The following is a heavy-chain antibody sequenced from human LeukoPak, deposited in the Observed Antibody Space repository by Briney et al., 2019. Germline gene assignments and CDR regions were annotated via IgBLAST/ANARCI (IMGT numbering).Heavy chain of an antibody. CDR3: TREDHSNYNY. V-gene: IGHV3-7*01. J-gene: IGHJ4*02. CDR1: GFTFSSYW. D-gene: IGHD4-11*01. Sequence: GGSLRLSCAASGFTFSSYWMSWVRQAPGKGLEWVANIKQDGGEAFYVDSVKGRFTISRDNAKNSLYLQMNSLRAVDTAVYYCTREDHSNYNYWGQGTLVTVSS. CDR2: IKQDGGEA.